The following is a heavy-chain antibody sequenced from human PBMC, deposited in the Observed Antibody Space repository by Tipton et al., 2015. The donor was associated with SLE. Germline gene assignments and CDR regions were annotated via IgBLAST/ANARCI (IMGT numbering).Heavy chain of an antibody. CDR3: ARDYAGSGSPRLGY. D-gene: IGHD3-10*01. CDR2: IIPIFGTA. CDR1: GGTLSSYA. V-gene: IGHV1-69*05. J-gene: IGHJ4*02. Sequence: QSGPEVKKPGSSVKVSCKASGGTLSSYAISWVRQAPGQGLEWMGGIIPIFGTANYAQKFQGRVTITTDESTSTAYMELSSLRSEDTAVYYWARDYAGSGSPRLGYWGQGTLVTVSS.